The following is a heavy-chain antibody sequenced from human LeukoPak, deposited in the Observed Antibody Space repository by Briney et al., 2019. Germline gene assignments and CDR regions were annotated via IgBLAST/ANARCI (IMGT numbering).Heavy chain of an antibody. V-gene: IGHV4-39*02. D-gene: IGHD6-19*01. J-gene: IGHJ4*02. CDR3: ERLGGIALAGGKFDY. Sequence: PSGTLSLTCIVSGGSISNSRYYCGWIRQPPGEGLGCIGIVYSGGSTYYSPSLRSLVTIDIDASNFHVSLIQNSVTAADTGVYYCERLGGIALAGGKFDYWGQGTQVTVSS. CDR1: GGSISNSRYY. CDR2: VYSGGST.